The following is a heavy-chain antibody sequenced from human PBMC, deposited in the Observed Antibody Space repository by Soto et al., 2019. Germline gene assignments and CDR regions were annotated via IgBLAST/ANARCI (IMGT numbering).Heavy chain of an antibody. J-gene: IGHJ6*02. CDR2: ISYDGTNK. Sequence: QVQLVDSGGGEVQPGRSLTISCAASGFTFSTYGMHWVRQTPGKGLEWVAVISYDGTNKFYSDSVKGRFTISRDNFKNTLTLQINSLRADDTAVYSCAKDVQSYGDYDYYCYGMDVWGLGTRVTVSS. D-gene: IGHD4-17*01. CDR3: AKDVQSYGDYDYYCYGMDV. CDR1: GFTFSTYG. V-gene: IGHV3-30*18.